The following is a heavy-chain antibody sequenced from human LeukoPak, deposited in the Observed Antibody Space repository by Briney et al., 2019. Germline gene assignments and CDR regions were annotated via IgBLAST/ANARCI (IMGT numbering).Heavy chain of an antibody. V-gene: IGHV3-9*01. J-gene: IGHJ4*02. CDR1: GFTFDDYT. CDR3: AKGGDGYNLYYFDY. D-gene: IGHD5-24*01. Sequence: PGGSLRLSCAASGFTFDDYTMHWVRQAPGKGLEWVSRISWNSGSIGYADSVKGRFTISRDNAKNSLYLQMNSLRPEDTALYYCAKGGDGYNLYYFDYWGQGTLVTVSS. CDR2: ISWNSGSI.